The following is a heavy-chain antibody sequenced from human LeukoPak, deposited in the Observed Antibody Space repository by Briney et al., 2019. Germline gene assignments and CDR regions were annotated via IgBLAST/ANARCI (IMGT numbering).Heavy chain of an antibody. J-gene: IGHJ3*02. CDR2: IIPIFGTA. V-gene: IGHV1-69*13. CDR1: GYSFTSYY. CDR3: AREGRYCGGDCYSRYAFDI. D-gene: IGHD2-21*02. Sequence: ASVKVSCKASGYSFTSYYMHWVRQAPGQGLEWMGGIIPIFGTANYAQKFQGRVTITADESTSTAYMELSSLRSEDTAVYYCAREGRYCGGDCYSRYAFDIWGQGTMVTVSS.